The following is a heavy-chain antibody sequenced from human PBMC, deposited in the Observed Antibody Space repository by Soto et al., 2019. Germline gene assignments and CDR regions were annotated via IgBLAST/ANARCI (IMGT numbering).Heavy chain of an antibody. Sequence: SETLSLTCAVSGGSISSGGYSWSWIRQPPGKGLEWIGYIYHSGSTYYNPSLKSRVTISVDRSKNQFSLKLSSVTAADTAVYYCARHYGAAVFDYWGQGTLVTVSS. D-gene: IGHD6-13*01. V-gene: IGHV4-30-2*01. J-gene: IGHJ4*02. CDR1: GGSISSGGYS. CDR2: IYHSGST. CDR3: ARHYGAAVFDY.